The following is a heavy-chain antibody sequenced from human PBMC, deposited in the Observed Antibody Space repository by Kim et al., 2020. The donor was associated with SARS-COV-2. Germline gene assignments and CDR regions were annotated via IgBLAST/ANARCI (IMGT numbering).Heavy chain of an antibody. Sequence: GGSLRLSCAASGFTFSAYGMSWVRQTPGKGLEWVSTISQTPSVTQYADSLEGRFIISRDDSRNTLYLQMNTLRAEDTAVYYCARSWRTFDSSSGYRMFLHWGQGSLVTVSS. J-gene: IGHJ1*01. D-gene: IGHD3-22*01. CDR3: ARSWRTFDSSSGYRMFLH. CDR1: GFTFSAYG. V-gene: IGHV3-23*01. CDR2: ISQTPSVT.